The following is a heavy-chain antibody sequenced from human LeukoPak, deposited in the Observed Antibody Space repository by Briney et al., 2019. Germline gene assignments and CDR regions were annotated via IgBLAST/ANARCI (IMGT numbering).Heavy chain of an antibody. J-gene: IGHJ4*02. D-gene: IGHD2-15*01. CDR1: GGSLSSYY. V-gene: IGHV4-59*01. CDR2: IYYSGTT. CDR3: ARRGHQSEVVFDY. Sequence: SETLSLTCTVSGGSLSSYYWSWIRQPPGEGLEWIGYIYYSGTTTYNPSLKSRVTISVDTSKNQFSLKLSSVTAADTPVYYCARRGHQSEVVFDYWGQGILVTVSS.